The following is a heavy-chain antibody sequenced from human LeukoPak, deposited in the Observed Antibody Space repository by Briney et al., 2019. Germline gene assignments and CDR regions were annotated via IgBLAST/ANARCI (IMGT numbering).Heavy chain of an antibody. J-gene: IGHJ4*02. V-gene: IGHV4-39*01. CDR3: ARHNYFGSGSYNVDY. CDR1: GGSISSSTYY. Sequence: PSETLSLTCTVSGGSISSSTYYWGWIRQPPGKGLEWIGSIYYSGSTYYNPSLKSRVTLSVDTSKNQFSLKLSSVTAADTAVYYCARHNYFGSGSYNVDYWGQGTLVTVSS. CDR2: IYYSGST. D-gene: IGHD3-10*01.